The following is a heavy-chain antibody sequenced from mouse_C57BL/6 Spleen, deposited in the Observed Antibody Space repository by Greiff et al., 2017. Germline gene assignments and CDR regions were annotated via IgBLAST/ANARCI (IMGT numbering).Heavy chain of an antibody. D-gene: IGHD2-1*01. V-gene: IGHV1-82*01. Sequence: VQLQQSGPELVKPGASVKISCKASGYAFSSSWMNWVKQRPGKGLEWIGRIYPGDGDTNYNGKFKGKATLTADKSSSTAYMQLSSLTSEDSAVYFCARSWRNYDYFDYWGQGTTLTVSS. CDR3: ARSWRNYDYFDY. CDR1: GYAFSSSW. J-gene: IGHJ2*01. CDR2: IYPGDGDT.